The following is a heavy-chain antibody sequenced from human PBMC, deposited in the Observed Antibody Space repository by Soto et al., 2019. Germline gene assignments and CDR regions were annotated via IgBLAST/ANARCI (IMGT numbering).Heavy chain of an antibody. CDR1: GFTFSSYG. D-gene: IGHD3-10*01. J-gene: IGHJ6*02. CDR2: ISYDGSNK. Sequence: PGESLKISCAASGFTFSSYGMHWVRQAPGKGLEWVAVISYDGSNKYYADSVKGRFTISRDNSKNTLYLQMNSLRAEDTAVYYCAKDEGYYYGSGSYYVTVGYYGMDVWGQGTTVTVSS. V-gene: IGHV3-30*18. CDR3: AKDEGYYYGSGSYYVTVGYYGMDV.